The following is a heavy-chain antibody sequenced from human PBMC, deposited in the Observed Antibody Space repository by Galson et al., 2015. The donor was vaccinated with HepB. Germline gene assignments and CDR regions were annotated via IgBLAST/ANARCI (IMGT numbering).Heavy chain of an antibody. CDR1: GGSISSTSYY. J-gene: IGHJ4*02. CDR3: VREGALGELFDY. Sequence: ETLSLTCTVSGGSIFSGGSISSTSYYWGWVRQPPGKGLERIGNIFYNGNTYYNPSLKRRVTISLDTSKNQFSLKLSSVTAADTAVYYCVREGALGELFDYWGQGTLVTVSS. D-gene: IGHD3-10*01. CDR2: IFYNGNT. V-gene: IGHV4-39*07.